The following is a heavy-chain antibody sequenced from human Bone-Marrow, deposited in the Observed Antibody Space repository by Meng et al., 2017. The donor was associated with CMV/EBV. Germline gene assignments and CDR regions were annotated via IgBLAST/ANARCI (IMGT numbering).Heavy chain of an antibody. V-gene: IGHV3-21*01. CDR1: GFTFSSYS. CDR2: ISSSSSYI. CDR3: AKLRLLRPQYGMDG. Sequence: GESLKISCAASGFTFSSYSMNWVRQAPGKGLEWVSSISSSSSYIYYADSVKGRFTISRDNAKNSLYLQMNSLRAEDTAVYYCAKLRLLRPQYGMDGWGQGTTVTVSS. J-gene: IGHJ6*02. D-gene: IGHD3-3*01.